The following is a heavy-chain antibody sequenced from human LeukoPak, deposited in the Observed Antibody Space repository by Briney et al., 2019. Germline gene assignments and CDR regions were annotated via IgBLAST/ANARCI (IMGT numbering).Heavy chain of an antibody. CDR3: AKYGSGMGLDY. D-gene: IGHD3-10*01. J-gene: IGHJ4*02. V-gene: IGHV3-23*01. CDR1: GFTFSSYS. CDR2: ISGSGGST. Sequence: GGSLRLSCAASGFTFSSYSMNWVRQAPGKGLEWVSAISGSGGSTYYADSVKGRFTISRDNSKNTLYLQMNSLRAEDTAVYYCAKYGSGMGLDYWGQGTLVTVSS.